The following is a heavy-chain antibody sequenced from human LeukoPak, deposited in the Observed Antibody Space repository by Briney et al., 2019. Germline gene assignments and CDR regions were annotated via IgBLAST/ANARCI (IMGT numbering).Heavy chain of an antibody. D-gene: IGHD1-26*01. V-gene: IGHV4-59*04. CDR3: AKSGGYGLIDY. Sequence: SETLSLTCTVSGGSISSYYWSWIRQPPGKGLEWIGEINHSGSTYYNPSLKSRVTISVDTSKNQFSLKLSSVTAADTAVYYCAKSGGYGLIDYWGQGTLVTVSS. J-gene: IGHJ4*02. CDR2: INHSGST. CDR1: GGSISSYY.